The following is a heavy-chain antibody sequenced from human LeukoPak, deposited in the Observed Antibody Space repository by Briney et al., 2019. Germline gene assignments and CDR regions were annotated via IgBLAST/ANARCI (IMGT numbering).Heavy chain of an antibody. Sequence: GGSLRLSCAASGFTFSSYTMNWVRQAPGEGLEWVSSISMSSSYIYYAESVKGRFTISRDNAKNSLYLQMNSLRAEDMAVYYCARGGPHDYSDYCFDYWGQGTLVTVSS. CDR3: ARGGPHDYSDYCFDY. CDR2: ISMSSSYI. V-gene: IGHV3-21*01. D-gene: IGHD4-11*01. CDR1: GFTFSSYT. J-gene: IGHJ4*02.